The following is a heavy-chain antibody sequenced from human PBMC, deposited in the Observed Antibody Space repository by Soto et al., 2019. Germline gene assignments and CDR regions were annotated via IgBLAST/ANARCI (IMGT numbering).Heavy chain of an antibody. V-gene: IGHV3-7*05. CDR1: GFTFSSYW. CDR2: IKQDGSEK. J-gene: IGHJ4*02. Sequence: PGGSLRLSCAASGFTFSSYWMIWVRQAPGKGLEWVANIKQDGSEKYYVDSVKGRFTISRDNAKNSLYLQMNSLRAEDTAVYYSGRDLGIQLWLSSFDYWGKGTLVTVSS. CDR3: GRDLGIQLWLSSFDY. D-gene: IGHD5-18*01.